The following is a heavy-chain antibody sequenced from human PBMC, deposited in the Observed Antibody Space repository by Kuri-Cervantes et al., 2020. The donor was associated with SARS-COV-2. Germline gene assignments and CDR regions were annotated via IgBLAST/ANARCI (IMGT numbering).Heavy chain of an antibody. CDR2: INPSGGST. V-gene: IGHV1-46*01. J-gene: IGHJ4*02. CDR1: GYTFINYY. D-gene: IGHD3-3*01. CDR3: ARAVIDFWSGGRSGFSQSGLDY. Sequence: ASVKVSCKASGYTFINYYIHWVRQAPGHGLEWMGVINPSGGSTSYAQKFQGRVTMTRDTSTTTVYMELRSLRSVDTAVYYCARAVIDFWSGGRSGFSQSGLDYWGQGTQVTVSS.